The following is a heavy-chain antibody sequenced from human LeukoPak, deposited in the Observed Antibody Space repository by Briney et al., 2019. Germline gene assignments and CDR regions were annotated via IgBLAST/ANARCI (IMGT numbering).Heavy chain of an antibody. CDR1: GGSISNYY. D-gene: IGHD1-14*01. Sequence: ETLSLTCTVSGGSISNYYWSWIRQPPGKGLEWVSSISSSGSYIYYADSVKGRFTTSRDNAKNSLYLQMNSLRAEDTAVYYCARVGPWVNPDYYYYYMDVWGKGTTVTVSS. V-gene: IGHV3-21*01. J-gene: IGHJ6*03. CDR3: ARVGPWVNPDYYYYYMDV. CDR2: ISSSGSYI.